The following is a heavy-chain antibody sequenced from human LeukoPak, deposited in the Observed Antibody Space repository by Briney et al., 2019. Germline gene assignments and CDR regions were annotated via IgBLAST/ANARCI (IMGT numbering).Heavy chain of an antibody. D-gene: IGHD6-6*01. CDR1: GGSISSISYY. CDR3: ARGTRAARHFEY. V-gene: IGHV4-39*07. J-gene: IGHJ4*02. CDR2: MFYSGST. Sequence: PSETLSLTCVVSGGSISSISYYWGWFRQPPGKGLEWIGSMFYSGSTLYNSSHKSRVTISVDTSKNQFSLKLSSVTAADTAMYYCARGTRAARHFEYWGQGTLVTVSS.